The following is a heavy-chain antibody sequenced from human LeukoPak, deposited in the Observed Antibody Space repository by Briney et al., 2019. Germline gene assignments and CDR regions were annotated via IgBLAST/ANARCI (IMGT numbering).Heavy chain of an antibody. CDR2: IYYSGST. CDR3: ARPVSGYGENWFDP. CDR1: GGSISSYH. J-gene: IGHJ5*02. D-gene: IGHD4/OR15-4a*01. V-gene: IGHV4-59*08. Sequence: SETLSLTCTVSGGSISSYHWSWIRQPPGKGLEWIGYIYYSGSTNYNPSLKSRVTISVDMSKNQFSLKLSSVTAADTAVYYCARPVSGYGENWFDPWGQGTLVTVSS.